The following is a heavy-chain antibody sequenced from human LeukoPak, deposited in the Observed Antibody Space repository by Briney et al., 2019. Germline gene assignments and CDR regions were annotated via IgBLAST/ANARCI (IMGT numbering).Heavy chain of an antibody. Sequence: LGESLKISCKGSGYSFTSYWIARVRRLPGKGLEWMGIIYPGDSETRYSPSFQGQVTISADKSISTAYLQWSSLKASDAAMYYCARRSGYADYWGQGTLVTVSS. V-gene: IGHV5-51*01. CDR2: IYPGDSET. CDR3: ARRSGYADY. J-gene: IGHJ4*02. CDR1: GYSFTSYW. D-gene: IGHD5-12*01.